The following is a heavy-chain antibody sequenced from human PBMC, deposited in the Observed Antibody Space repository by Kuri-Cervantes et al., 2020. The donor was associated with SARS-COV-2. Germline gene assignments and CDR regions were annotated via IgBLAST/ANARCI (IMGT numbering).Heavy chain of an antibody. Sequence: SETLSLTCTVSGGSISSHYWSWIRQPPGKGLEWIGYIYYSGSTNYNPSLKSRVTISVDTSKNQFSLKLSSVTAADTAVYYCARYLNYYDSSGYPYYYYYYMDVWGKGTTVTVSS. D-gene: IGHD3-22*01. J-gene: IGHJ6*03. CDR1: GGSISSHY. CDR2: IYYSGST. CDR3: ARYLNYYDSSGYPYYYYYYMDV. V-gene: IGHV4-59*11.